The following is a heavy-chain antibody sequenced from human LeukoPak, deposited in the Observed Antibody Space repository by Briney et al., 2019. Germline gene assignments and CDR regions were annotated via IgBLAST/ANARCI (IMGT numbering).Heavy chain of an antibody. CDR2: INPSGGST. Sequence: ASVKVSCKASGYTFTSYYMHWVRQAPGQGLEWMGIINPSGGSTSYAQKFQGRVTMTRDTSTSTVYMELSSLRSEDTAVYYCASGSSGWYGRDYLDYWGQETLVTVSS. CDR3: ASGSSGWYGRDYLDY. J-gene: IGHJ4*02. V-gene: IGHV1-46*01. D-gene: IGHD6-19*01. CDR1: GYTFTSYY.